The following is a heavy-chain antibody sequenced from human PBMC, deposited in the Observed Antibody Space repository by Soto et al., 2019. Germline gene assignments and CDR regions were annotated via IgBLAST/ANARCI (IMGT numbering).Heavy chain of an antibody. Sequence: EVQLVESGGGLVQPGGSLRLSCAASGFTVSSNYMSWVRQAPGKGLEWVSVIYSGGSTYYADSVKGRFTISRDNSKNTLYLQMNSLRAEDTAVYYCARDTATVTRTTARSTDYYYYYYMDVWGKGTTVTVSS. J-gene: IGHJ6*03. CDR2: IYSGGST. D-gene: IGHD4-17*01. V-gene: IGHV3-66*01. CDR1: GFTVSSNY. CDR3: ARDTATVTRTTARSTDYYYYYYMDV.